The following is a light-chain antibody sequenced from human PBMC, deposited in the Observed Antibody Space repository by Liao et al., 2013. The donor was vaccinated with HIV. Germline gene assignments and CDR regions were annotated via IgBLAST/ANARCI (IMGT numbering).Light chain of an antibody. J-gene: IGLJ3*02. Sequence: SYEVTQPPSVSVSPGQTASIFCSGDNLGDKHASWYQQKPGQSPVLVIYQDRKRPSGIPERFSGSNSGNTATLTISGTQAMDEADYYCQSGDSSSTYWVFGGGTKLTVL. CDR1: NLGDKH. CDR3: QSGDSSSTYWV. V-gene: IGLV3-1*01. CDR2: QDR.